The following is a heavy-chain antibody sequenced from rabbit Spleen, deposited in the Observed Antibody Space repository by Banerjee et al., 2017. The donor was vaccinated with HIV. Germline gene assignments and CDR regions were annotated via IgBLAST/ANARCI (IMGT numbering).Heavy chain of an antibody. V-gene: IGHV1S45*01. Sequence: QEQLEESGGDLVKPGGSLTLTCTASGFSFSDRDVMCWVRQAPGKGLEWIACINAATGKGVYASWAKGRFAISKTSSTTVTLQMTSLTIADTATYFCARDLVGVIGWNFILWGPGTLVTVS. CDR2: INAATGKG. CDR3: ARDLVGVIGWNFIL. D-gene: IGHD1-1*01. CDR1: GFSFSDRDV. J-gene: IGHJ4*01.